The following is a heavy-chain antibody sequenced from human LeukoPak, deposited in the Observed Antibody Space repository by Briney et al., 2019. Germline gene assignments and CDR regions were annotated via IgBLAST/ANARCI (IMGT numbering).Heavy chain of an antibody. D-gene: IGHD2-2*01. CDR1: GYTFTSYG. Sequence: ASVKVSCKASGYTFTSYGISWVRQAPGQGLEWMGWISAYNGNTNYAQKLQGRVTMTTDTSTSTAYMELRSLGSDDTAVYYCARVGGYCSSTSCYYLQYYFDYWGQGTLVTVSS. J-gene: IGHJ4*02. CDR3: ARVGGYCSSTSCYYLQYYFDY. CDR2: ISAYNGNT. V-gene: IGHV1-18*04.